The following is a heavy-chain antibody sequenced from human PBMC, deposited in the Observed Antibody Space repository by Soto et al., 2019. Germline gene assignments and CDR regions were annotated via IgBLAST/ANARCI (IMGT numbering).Heavy chain of an antibody. Sequence: EVQLVESGGDLVQPGGSLRLSCAASGFIFSNYAMKWVRQAPGKGPEWVSPFTSGGSTYYRDTVKGRFTISRDNTKNTLYLQKNSLSAEDTAVYYCATTDNYNAQSRGWAGRFDYWGQGTLVTVSS. CDR1: GFIFSNYA. CDR3: ATTDNYNAQSRGWAGRFDY. V-gene: IGHV3-23*04. CDR2: FTSGGST. J-gene: IGHJ4*02. D-gene: IGHD3-10*01.